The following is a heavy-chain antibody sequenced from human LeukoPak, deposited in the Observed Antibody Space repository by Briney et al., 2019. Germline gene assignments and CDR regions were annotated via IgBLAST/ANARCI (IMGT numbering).Heavy chain of an antibody. CDR3: ARHERYFDWYAGY. V-gene: IGHV4-59*08. J-gene: IGHJ4*02. CDR1: GGSISSYY. CDR2: IYYSGST. Sequence: SETLSLTCTVSGGSISSYYWSWIRQPPGKGLEWIGYIYYSGSTNYNPSLKSRVTISVDTSKNQFSLKLSSVTAADTAVYYCARHERYFDWYAGYWGQGTLVTVFS. D-gene: IGHD3-9*01.